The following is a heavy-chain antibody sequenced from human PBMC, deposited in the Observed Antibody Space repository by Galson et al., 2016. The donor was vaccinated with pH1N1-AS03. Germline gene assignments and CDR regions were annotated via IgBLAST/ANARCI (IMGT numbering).Heavy chain of an antibody. Sequence: SLRLSCAASGVIVSTYAMHWVRQAPGKGLEWLAVISHDGRDKYYADSVKGRFTISRDNSKNTLFVQMDSLRVEDTAVYYCARDSVSGGTYYYGMDVWGQGTTVTVSS. CDR1: GVIVSTYA. CDR3: ARDSVSGGTYYYGMDV. J-gene: IGHJ6*02. CDR2: ISHDGRDK. D-gene: IGHD6-13*01. V-gene: IGHV3-30*01.